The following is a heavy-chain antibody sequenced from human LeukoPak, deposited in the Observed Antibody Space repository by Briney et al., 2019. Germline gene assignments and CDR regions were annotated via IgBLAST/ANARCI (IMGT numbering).Heavy chain of an antibody. CDR2: IYYSGST. V-gene: IGHV4-59*01. D-gene: IGHD3-10*01. CDR3: AVSMVRGVTDYYYYYMDV. J-gene: IGHJ6*03. CDR1: GGSISSYY. Sequence: SETLSLTCTVSGGSISSYYWSWIRQPPEKGLEWIGYIYYSGSTNYNPSLKSRVTISVDTSKNQFSLKLSSVTAADTAVYYCAVSMVRGVTDYYYYYMDVWGKGTTVTISS.